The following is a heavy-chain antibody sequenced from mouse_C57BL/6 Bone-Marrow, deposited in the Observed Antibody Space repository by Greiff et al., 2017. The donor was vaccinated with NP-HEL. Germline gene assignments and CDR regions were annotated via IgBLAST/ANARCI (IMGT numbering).Heavy chain of an antibody. D-gene: IGHD1-1*01. J-gene: IGHJ3*01. Sequence: VQLVESGAELARPGASVKLSCKASGYTFTSYGISWVKQRTGQGLEWIGEIYPRSGNTYYNEKFKGKATLTADKSSSTAYMELRSLTSEDSAVYFCARWSYGSTWFAYWGQGTLVTVSA. CDR1: GYTFTSYG. CDR3: ARWSYGSTWFAY. V-gene: IGHV1-81*01. CDR2: IYPRSGNT.